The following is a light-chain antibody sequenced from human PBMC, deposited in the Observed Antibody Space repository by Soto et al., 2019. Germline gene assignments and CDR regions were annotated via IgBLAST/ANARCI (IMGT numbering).Light chain of an antibody. CDR3: QQSYSTFSWT. CDR2: AAS. V-gene: IGKV1-39*01. Sequence: DIQMTQSPSSLSASVGDRVTIPCRASQSISSHLNWYQQKPGKAPKLLIYAASSLQSGVPSRFSGSGSGTDFTLTISSLQPEDYENYYCQQSYSTFSWTFGQGTKVDIK. CDR1: QSISSH. J-gene: IGKJ1*01.